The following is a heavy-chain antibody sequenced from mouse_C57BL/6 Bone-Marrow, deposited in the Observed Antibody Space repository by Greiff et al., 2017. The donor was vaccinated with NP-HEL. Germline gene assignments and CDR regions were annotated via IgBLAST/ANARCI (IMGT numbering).Heavy chain of an antibody. Sequence: EVKLEESGGGLVQPGGSMKLSCAASGFTFSDAWMDWVRQSPEKGLEWVAEIRNKANNPATYYAESVKGRFTSSRDDSKSSVYLQMNSLRAEDTGIYCCTGYGSQWVGFDVWGTGTTVTVSS. V-gene: IGHV6-6*01. CDR2: IRNKANNPAT. J-gene: IGHJ1*03. CDR3: TGYGSQWVGFDV. D-gene: IGHD1-1*01. CDR1: GFTFSDAW.